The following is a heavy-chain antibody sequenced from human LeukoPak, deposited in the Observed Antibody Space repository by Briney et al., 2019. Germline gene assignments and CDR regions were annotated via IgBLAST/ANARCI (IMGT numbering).Heavy chain of an antibody. V-gene: IGHV5-51*01. J-gene: IGHJ6*02. Sequence: GESLKISCKCSGYSFTTYWIGWVRQMPGKGLEWMGIIYPGDSDTRYSPSFQGQVTISADKSISTAYLQWSSLKASDTAMYYCARQTKLGYYYYGVDVWGQGTTVTVSS. CDR2: IYPGDSDT. CDR1: GYSFTTYW. CDR3: ARQTKLGYYYYGVDV. D-gene: IGHD7-27*01.